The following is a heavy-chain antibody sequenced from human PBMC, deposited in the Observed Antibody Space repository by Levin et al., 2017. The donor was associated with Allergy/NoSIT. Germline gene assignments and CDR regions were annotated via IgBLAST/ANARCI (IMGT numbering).Heavy chain of an antibody. CDR3: ARSFDYVYAFDI. CDR2: INPNSGGT. CDR1: GYTFTGYY. Sequence: ASVKVSCKASGYTFTGYYMHWVRQAPGQGLEWMGWINPNSGGTNYAQKFQGRVTMTRDTSISTAYMELSRLRSDDTAVYYCARSFDYVYAFDIWGQGTMVTVSS. J-gene: IGHJ3*02. D-gene: IGHD3-16*01. V-gene: IGHV1-2*02.